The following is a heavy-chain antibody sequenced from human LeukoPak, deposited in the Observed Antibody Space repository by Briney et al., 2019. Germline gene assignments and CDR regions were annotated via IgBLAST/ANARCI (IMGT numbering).Heavy chain of an antibody. D-gene: IGHD6-13*01. Sequence: PSETLSLTCAVYGGSFSCYYWSWIRQPPGKGLEWIGEINHSGSTNYNPSLKSRVTISVDTSKNQFSLKLSSVTAADTAVYYCARGLTAAAIDYWGQGTLVTVSS. CDR3: ARGLTAAAIDY. J-gene: IGHJ4*02. CDR1: GGSFSCYY. CDR2: INHSGST. V-gene: IGHV4-34*01.